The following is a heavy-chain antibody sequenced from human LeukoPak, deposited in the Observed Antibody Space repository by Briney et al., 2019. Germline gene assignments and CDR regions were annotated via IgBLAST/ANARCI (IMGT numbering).Heavy chain of an antibody. J-gene: IGHJ4*02. V-gene: IGHV1-69*13. Sequence: SVKVSCKASAGTFSSNAISWVRQAPGQGLEWMGGIIPIFGTANYAQKFQGRVTITADESTSTAYMELSSLRSEDTAVYYCARAYRPSIAAAGPFDYWGQGTLVTASS. D-gene: IGHD6-13*01. CDR2: IIPIFGTA. CDR3: ARAYRPSIAAAGPFDY. CDR1: AGTFSSNA.